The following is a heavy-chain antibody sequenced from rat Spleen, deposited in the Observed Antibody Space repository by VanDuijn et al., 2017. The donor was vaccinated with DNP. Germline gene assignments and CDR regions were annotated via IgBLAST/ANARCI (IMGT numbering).Heavy chain of an antibody. CDR3: AKGPNYGGYSDYFDY. D-gene: IGHD1-11*01. Sequence: EVKLVESGGGLVQPGRSLKLSCAASGFNFNDYWMGWVRQAPGKGLEWIGQIKKDSSTINYTPSLKDKFTISRDNAQNTLYRQMNKLGSEDTATYYCAKGPNYGGYSDYFDYWGQGVMVTVSS. J-gene: IGHJ2*01. V-gene: IGHV4-2*01. CDR1: GFNFNDYW. CDR2: IKKDSSTI.